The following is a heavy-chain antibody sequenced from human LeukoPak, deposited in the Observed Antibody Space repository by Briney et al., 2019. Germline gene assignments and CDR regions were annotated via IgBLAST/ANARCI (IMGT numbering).Heavy chain of an antibody. CDR2: ISYSGST. D-gene: IGHD2/OR15-2a*01. J-gene: IGHJ4*02. V-gene: IGHV4-39*01. CDR1: GGSISSSSYF. CDR3: ASSVNIVLDNYFDY. Sequence: PSETLSLTCTVSGGSISSSSYFWGWIRQPPGKGLEWIGSISYSGSTYYNPSLKSRVTISVGTSKNQFSLKLNSVTAADTAVFYCASSVNIVLDNYFDYWGQGPLVTVS.